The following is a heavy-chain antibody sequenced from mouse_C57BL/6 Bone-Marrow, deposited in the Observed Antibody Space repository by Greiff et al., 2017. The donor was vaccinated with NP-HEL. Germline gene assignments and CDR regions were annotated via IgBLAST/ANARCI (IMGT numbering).Heavy chain of an antibody. CDR2: IHPRSGNT. Sequence: QVHVKQSGAELARPGASVKLSCKASGYTFTSYGISWVKQRTGQGLEWIGEIHPRSGNTYYNEKFKGKGRLSADKSSSTAYMELRSLTSEDSAVLFCARSVFDDGGRGTALTVSS. J-gene: IGHJ2*01. V-gene: IGHV1-81*01. CDR1: GYTFTSYG. CDR3: ARSVFDD.